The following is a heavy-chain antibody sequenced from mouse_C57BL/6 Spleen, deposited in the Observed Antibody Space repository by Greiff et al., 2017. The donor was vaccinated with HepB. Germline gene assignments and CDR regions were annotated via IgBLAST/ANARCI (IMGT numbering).Heavy chain of an antibody. V-gene: IGHV1-12*01. J-gene: IGHJ3*01. CDR2: IYPGNGDT. CDR3: ARSMAYDYDPFAY. D-gene: IGHD2-4*01. CDR1: GYTFTSYN. Sequence: QVQLKQSGAELVRPGASVKMSCKASGYTFTSYNMYWVKQTPRQGLEWIGAIYPGNGDTSYNQKFKGKATLTVDKSSSTAYMQLSSLTSEDSAVYFCARSMAYDYDPFAYWGQGTLVTVSA.